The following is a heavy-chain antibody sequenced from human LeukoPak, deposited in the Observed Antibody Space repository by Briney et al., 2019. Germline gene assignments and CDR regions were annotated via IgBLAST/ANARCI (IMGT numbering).Heavy chain of an antibody. V-gene: IGHV4-59*01. CDR1: GGSISSYY. Sequence: PSETLSLTCTVSGGSISSYYWSWIRQPPGKGLEWIGYIYYSGSTNYNPSLKSRVTISVDTSKNQFSLKLSSVTAADTAVYYCACHGDYDWYFDLWGRGTLVTVSS. CDR2: IYYSGST. CDR3: ACHGDYDWYFDL. D-gene: IGHD4-17*01. J-gene: IGHJ2*01.